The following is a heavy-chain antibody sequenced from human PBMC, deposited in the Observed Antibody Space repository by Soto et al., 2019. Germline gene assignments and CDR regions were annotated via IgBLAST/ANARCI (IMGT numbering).Heavy chain of an antibody. D-gene: IGHD1-1*01. Sequence: QVQLQESGPGLVKPSETLSLTCTVSGGSISSYYWSWIRQPPGKGLEWIWYIYYSGSTHYNPSLKSRVTISVDTSKNQFSLKLSSVTAADTAVYYCARRYGYSFDYWGQGTLVTVSS. V-gene: IGHV4-59*08. CDR3: ARRYGYSFDY. CDR2: IYYSGST. CDR1: GGSISSYY. J-gene: IGHJ4*02.